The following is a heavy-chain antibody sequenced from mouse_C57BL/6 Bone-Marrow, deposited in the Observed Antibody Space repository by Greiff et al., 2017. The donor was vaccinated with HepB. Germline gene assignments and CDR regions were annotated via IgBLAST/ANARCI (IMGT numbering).Heavy chain of an antibody. Sequence: VQLQQPGAELVKPGASVKLSCKASGYTFTSYWMQWVKQRPGQGLEWIGEIDPSDSYTNYNQKFKGKATLTVDTSSSTAYMQLSSLTSEDSAVYYCYYGSSYYWGQGTTITVSS. J-gene: IGHJ2*01. CDR3: YYGSSYY. V-gene: IGHV1-50*01. CDR2: IDPSDSYT. CDR1: GYTFTSYW. D-gene: IGHD1-1*01.